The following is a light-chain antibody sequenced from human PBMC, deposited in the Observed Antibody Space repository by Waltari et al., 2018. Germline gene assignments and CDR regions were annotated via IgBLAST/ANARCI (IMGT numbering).Light chain of an antibody. CDR3: QTWGTGTWV. Sequence: QLVLTQSPSASASLGASVKLTCTLSSGHSSYALAWHQQQPEKGPRYLMKLNSDGSHSKGDGIPDRFSGSSSGAERYLTSSSLQSEDEADYYCQTWGTGTWVFGGGTKLTVL. V-gene: IGLV4-69*01. J-gene: IGLJ3*02. CDR1: SGHSSYA. CDR2: LNSDGSH.